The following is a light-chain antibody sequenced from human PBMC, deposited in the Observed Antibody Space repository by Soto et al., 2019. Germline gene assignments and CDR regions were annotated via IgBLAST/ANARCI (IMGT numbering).Light chain of an antibody. Sequence: QSALTQPASVSGSPGQSITISCTGTSSDVGGYNYVSWYQQHPGKAPKLIIFEVSNRPSGVSNRFSGSKSGNTASLTISGLQAEDEADYHCSSYTTTTTLGVFGGGPKLTVL. CDR2: EVS. CDR3: SSYTTTTTLGV. CDR1: SSDVGGYNY. J-gene: IGLJ3*02. V-gene: IGLV2-14*01.